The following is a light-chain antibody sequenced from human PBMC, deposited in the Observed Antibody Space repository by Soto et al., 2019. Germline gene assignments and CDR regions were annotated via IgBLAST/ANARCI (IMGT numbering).Light chain of an antibody. V-gene: IGLV1-40*01. CDR3: QSYDSSLSDWV. Sequence: QSVLTQPPSVSGAPGQRVTISCTGSSSNIGSGYDVHWYQQLPGTAPKLLIYGNTNRPSGVPDRFSGSKSGTSAFLAITGLQAEDEADYYCQSYDSSLSDWVFGGGTKVTVL. J-gene: IGLJ3*02. CDR1: SSNIGSGYD. CDR2: GNT.